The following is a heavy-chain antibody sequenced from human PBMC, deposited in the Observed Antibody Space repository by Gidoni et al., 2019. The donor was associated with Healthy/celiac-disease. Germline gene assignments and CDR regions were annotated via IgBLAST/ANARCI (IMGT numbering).Heavy chain of an antibody. D-gene: IGHD3-16*01. Sequence: QVQMQQSGPGLVKPSQTLSLTCAISGDSVSSNSAAWNWIRQSPSRCLEWLGRTYYRSKWFNDYALSVKRRITINADTSKNQFSLQLNSVTPDDTAVYYCARDGSGGAPGPLGYWGQGTLVTVSS. CDR2: TYYRSKWFN. CDR3: ARDGSGGAPGPLGY. J-gene: IGHJ4*02. V-gene: IGHV6-1*01. CDR1: GDSVSSNSAA.